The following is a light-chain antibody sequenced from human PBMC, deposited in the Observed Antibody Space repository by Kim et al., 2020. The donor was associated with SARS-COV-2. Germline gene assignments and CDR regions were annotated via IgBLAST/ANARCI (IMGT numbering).Light chain of an antibody. V-gene: IGLV3-19*01. CDR3: NSRDSSGNHLV. CDR2: GKN. CDR1: SLRSYY. J-gene: IGLJ2*01. Sequence: SSELTQDPAVSVALGQTVRITCQGDSLRSYYASWYQQKPGQAPVLVIYGKNNRPSGNPDRFSGSRSGNTASLTITGDQAEDEADYYCNSRDSSGNHLVFG.